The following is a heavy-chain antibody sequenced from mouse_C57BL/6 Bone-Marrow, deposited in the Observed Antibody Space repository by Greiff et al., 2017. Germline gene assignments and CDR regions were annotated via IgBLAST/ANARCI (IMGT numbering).Heavy chain of an antibody. CDR1: GYTFTSYW. J-gene: IGHJ3*01. V-gene: IGHV1-69*01. CDR2: IDPSDSYT. Sequence: VQLQQSGAELVMPGASVKLSCKASGYTFTSYWMHWVKQRPGQGLEWIGEIDPSDSYTNYNQKFKGKSTLTVDKSSSTAYMQLSSLTSEDSAVYYCARGGLPFAYWGQGTLVTVSA. D-gene: IGHD2-2*01. CDR3: ARGGLPFAY.